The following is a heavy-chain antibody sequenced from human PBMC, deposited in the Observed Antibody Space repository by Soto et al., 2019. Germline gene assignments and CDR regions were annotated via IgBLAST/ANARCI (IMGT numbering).Heavy chain of an antibody. CDR1: GYTFSSYG. D-gene: IGHD2-2*01. CDR3: AKVPPRPYCSSVSCPFDY. CDR2: ISAHNGDT. Sequence: ASVKVSCKASGYTFSSYGISWVRQAPGQGLEWMGWISAHNGDTDYTQKFQGRVTMTTDTSTSTAYMELRSLRAEDTAIYYCAKVPPRPYCSSVSCPFDYWGQGTLVTVSS. J-gene: IGHJ4*02. V-gene: IGHV1-18*01.